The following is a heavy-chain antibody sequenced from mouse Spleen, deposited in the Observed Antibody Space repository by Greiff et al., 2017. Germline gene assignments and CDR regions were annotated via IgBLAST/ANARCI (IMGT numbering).Heavy chain of an antibody. V-gene: IGHV1-62-2*01. J-gene: IGHJ3*01. D-gene: IGHD1-1*01. CDR2: FYPGSGSI. CDR3: ARHEEGGPLYYYGSSPFAY. Sequence: QVHVKQSGAELVKPGASVKLSCKASGYTFTEYTIHWVKQRSGQGLEWIGWFYPGSGSIKYNEKFKDKATLTADKSSSTVYMELSRLTSEDSAVYFCARHEEGGPLYYYGSSPFAYWGQGTLVTVSA. CDR1: GYTFTEYT.